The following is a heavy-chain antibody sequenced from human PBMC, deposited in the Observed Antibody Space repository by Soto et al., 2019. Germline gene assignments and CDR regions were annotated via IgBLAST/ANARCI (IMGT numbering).Heavy chain of an antibody. D-gene: IGHD6-6*01. Sequence: QVQLQESGPGLVKPSRTLSLTCAVSGGSISSSNWWSWVRQPPGKGLEWIGEIYHSGSTNYNPSLKSRLTISVDKSKNQFSLKLSSVTAANTAVYYCARVGIAPRPRLYYYYGMDVWGQGTTVTVSS. CDR3: ARVGIAPRPRLYYYYGMDV. CDR2: IYHSGST. CDR1: GGSISSSNW. J-gene: IGHJ6*02. V-gene: IGHV4-4*02.